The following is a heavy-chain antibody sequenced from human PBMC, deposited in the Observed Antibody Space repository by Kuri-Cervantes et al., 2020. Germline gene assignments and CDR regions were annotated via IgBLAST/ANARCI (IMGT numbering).Heavy chain of an antibody. J-gene: IGHJ4*02. CDR3: TKRSTSGWSPFDY. D-gene: IGHD6-19*01. Sequence: GESLKISCGASGFTFGAYSIHWVRQAPGKGLEWVSVIGDTGTATKFADSVKGRFTISRDNSKNAVYLQMNSLRAEDTAFYYCTKRSTSGWSPFDYWGQGTLVTVSS. CDR2: IGDTGTAT. V-gene: IGHV3-23*01. CDR1: GFTFGAYS.